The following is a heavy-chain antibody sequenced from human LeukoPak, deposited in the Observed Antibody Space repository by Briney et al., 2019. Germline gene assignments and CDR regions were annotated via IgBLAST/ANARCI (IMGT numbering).Heavy chain of an antibody. V-gene: IGHV3-30-3*01. J-gene: IGHJ4*02. CDR3: ARDSFAPERGFGELFY. D-gene: IGHD3-10*01. Sequence: GGSLRLSCAASGFAFNTYDMHWVRQAPGKGLEWVADVSSDGTNKYYGDSVKGRFTISRDNSKTTLYLQMNSLRVEDTAVYYCARDSFAPERGFGELFYWGQGTLVTVSS. CDR2: VSSDGTNK. CDR1: GFAFNTYD.